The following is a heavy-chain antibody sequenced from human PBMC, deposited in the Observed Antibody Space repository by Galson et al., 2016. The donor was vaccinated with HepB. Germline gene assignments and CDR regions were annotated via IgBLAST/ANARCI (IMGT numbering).Heavy chain of an antibody. CDR3: ARGTRGYSNYVGPWFAP. CDR1: GGSISSGTFP. CDR2: IYRSGST. D-gene: IGHD4-11*01. J-gene: IGHJ5*02. V-gene: IGHV4-30-2*01. Sequence: TLSLTCAVSGGSISSGTFPWSWIRQPPGKGLEWIGYIYRSGSTYYNPSLKTRVTISVDKSKNQFSLKLSSVTAADTAVYYCARGTRGYSNYVGPWFAPRGQGTLVTVSS.